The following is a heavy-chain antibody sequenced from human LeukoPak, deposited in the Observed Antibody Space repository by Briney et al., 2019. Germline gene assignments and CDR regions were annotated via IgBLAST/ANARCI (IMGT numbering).Heavy chain of an antibody. CDR3: ARDFGINYYDSSGYSS. J-gene: IGHJ4*02. Sequence: GGSLRLSCAASGFTFSSYSMIWVRQAPGKGLEWVSYISSSSSTIYYADSVKGRFTISRDNAKNSLYLQMNSLRAEDTALYYCARDFGINYYDSSGYSSWGQGTLVTVSS. D-gene: IGHD3-22*01. CDR1: GFTFSSYS. V-gene: IGHV3-48*04. CDR2: ISSSSSTI.